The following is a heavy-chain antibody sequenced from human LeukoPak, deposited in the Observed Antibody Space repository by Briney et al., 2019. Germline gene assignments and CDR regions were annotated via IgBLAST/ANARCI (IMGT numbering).Heavy chain of an antibody. CDR2: ITGSGGGA. J-gene: IGHJ4*02. CDR1: GFIFGNYG. D-gene: IGHD3-10*01. V-gene: IGHV3-23*01. Sequence: GGSLRLSCAASGFIFGNYGMGWVRQAPGKGVEWVSGITGSGGGAYYADSMKGRFTISRDNSKNTLYLQMNSLRAEDTAVYYCARATSGSYHYWGQGTLVTVSS. CDR3: ARATSGSYHY.